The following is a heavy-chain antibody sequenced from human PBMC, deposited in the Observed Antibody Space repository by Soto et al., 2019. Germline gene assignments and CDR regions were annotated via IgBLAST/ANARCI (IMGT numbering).Heavy chain of an antibody. CDR3: AIEGYYDSSGSDDY. D-gene: IGHD3-22*01. CDR2: IYYSGST. V-gene: IGHV4-39*01. J-gene: IGHJ4*02. Sequence: QLQLQESGPGLVKPSETLSLTCTVSGGSISSSSYYWGWIRQPPGKGLEWIGSIYYSGSTYYNPSLKSRVTIAVDTSKTQFSLKLSSVTAADTAVYYCAIEGYYDSSGSDDYWGQGTLVTVSS. CDR1: GGSISSSSYY.